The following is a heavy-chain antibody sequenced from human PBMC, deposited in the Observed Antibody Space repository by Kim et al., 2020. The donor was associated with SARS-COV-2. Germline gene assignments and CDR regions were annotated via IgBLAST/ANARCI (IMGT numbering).Heavy chain of an antibody. J-gene: IGHJ3*02. Sequence: GGSLRLSCAASGFTFSSYGMHWVRQAPGKGLEWVAVIWYDGSNKYYADSVKGRFTISRDNSKNTLYLQMNSLRAEDTAVYYCTRGDYYDNYNAFDIWCQGIMVTVSS. CDR2: IWYDGSNK. D-gene: IGHD3-22*01. V-gene: IGHV3-33*01. CDR1: GFTFSSYG. CDR3: TRGDYYDNYNAFDI.